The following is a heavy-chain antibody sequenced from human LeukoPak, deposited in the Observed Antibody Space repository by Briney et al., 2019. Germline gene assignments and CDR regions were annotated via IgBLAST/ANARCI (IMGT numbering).Heavy chain of an antibody. CDR2: IYYSGST. D-gene: IGHD6-13*01. Sequence: PSETLSLTCTVSGGSISSYYWSWIRQPPGKGLEWIGYIYYSGSTNYNPSLKSRVTISVDTSKNQFSLKLSSVTAADTAVYYCARMLASSWYPPHRYFDYWGQGTLVTASS. CDR1: GGSISSYY. V-gene: IGHV4-59*01. J-gene: IGHJ4*02. CDR3: ARMLASSWYPPHRYFDY.